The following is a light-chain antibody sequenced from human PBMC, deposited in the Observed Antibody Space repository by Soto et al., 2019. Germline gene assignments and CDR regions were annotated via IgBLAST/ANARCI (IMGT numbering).Light chain of an antibody. CDR3: SSYTISAADV. CDR1: SSDIGAYNF. Sequence: QSVLTQPASVSGSPGQSITISCTGTSSDIGAYNFVSWYQQHPGKAPKLMIYDVSNRPSGVSNRFSGSKSGDTASLTIPGLQAEDEADYYWSSYTISAADVFGTGTKVTVL. J-gene: IGLJ1*01. CDR2: DVS. V-gene: IGLV2-14*03.